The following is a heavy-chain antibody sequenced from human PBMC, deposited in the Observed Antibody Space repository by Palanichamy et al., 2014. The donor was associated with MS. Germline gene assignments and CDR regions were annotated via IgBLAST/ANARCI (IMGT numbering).Heavy chain of an antibody. V-gene: IGHV3-23*01. Sequence: EVQLLESGGALVXPGGSLRLSCAASGFTFNNYAMNWVRQAPGKGLEWVSVISGNAEITFYADSVKGRFTISRDNSKNTVYLQMNSLRVEDTAVYYCAKKGGNSHWYVMRDYWGQGTVVTVSS. CDR3: AKKGGNSHWYVMRDY. CDR2: ISGNAEIT. D-gene: IGHD6-13*01. CDR1: GFTFNNYA. J-gene: IGHJ4*02.